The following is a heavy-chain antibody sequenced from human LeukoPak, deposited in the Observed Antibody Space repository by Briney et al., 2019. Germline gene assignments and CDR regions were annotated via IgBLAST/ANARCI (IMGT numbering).Heavy chain of an antibody. CDR3: AGGGYGSGSYPADY. Sequence: PGGSLRLSCAASGFTFSSYAMSWVRQAPGKGLEWVSYISSSSSYTNYADSVKGRFTISRDNAKNSLYLQMNSLRAEDTAVYYCAGGGYGSGSYPADYWGQGTLVTVSS. V-gene: IGHV3-11*05. CDR2: ISSSSSYT. D-gene: IGHD3-10*01. J-gene: IGHJ4*02. CDR1: GFTFSSYA.